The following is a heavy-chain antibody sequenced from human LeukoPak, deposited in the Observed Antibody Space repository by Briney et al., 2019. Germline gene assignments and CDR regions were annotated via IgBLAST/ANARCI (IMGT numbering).Heavy chain of an antibody. D-gene: IGHD3-22*01. Sequence: ASVKVSCKASGGTFNSYAITWVRQAPGQGLEWMGGIIPIFGTVNYAQKFQGRVTMTRDTSTSTVYMELSSLRSEDTAVYYCARAGNYYDSSGYYYFDSWGQGTLVTVSS. V-gene: IGHV1-69*05. CDR2: IIPIFGTV. CDR3: ARAGNYYDSSGYYYFDS. CDR1: GGTFNSYA. J-gene: IGHJ4*02.